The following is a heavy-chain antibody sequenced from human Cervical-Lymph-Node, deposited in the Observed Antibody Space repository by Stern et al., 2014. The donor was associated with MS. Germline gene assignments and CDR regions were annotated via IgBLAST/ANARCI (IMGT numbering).Heavy chain of an antibody. Sequence: EVQLVESGGGLVQPGGSLRLSCAGFNFRSYWMHWVRQAPGKGLGWVACINSDGSRMYADSVKGRFTISRDNAKNTMYLQMSSLRVEDTAVYYCARGVVSVSTLGDYYYGMDVWGQGTTVTVSS. CDR2: INSDGSR. J-gene: IGHJ6*01. CDR1: FNFRSYW. V-gene: IGHV3-74*03. D-gene: IGHD2-2*01. CDR3: ARGVVSVSTLGDYYYGMDV.